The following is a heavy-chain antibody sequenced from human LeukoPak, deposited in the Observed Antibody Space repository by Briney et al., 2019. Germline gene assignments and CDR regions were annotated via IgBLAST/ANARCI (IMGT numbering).Heavy chain of an antibody. Sequence: PSETLSLTCSVSGGSIRSGDYSWNWIRQHPGKGLEWIGYIYYSGSTYYNPSLTSRVTMSVDTSKNQFSLKLSSVTAADTAIYYCARDHTETSSLNFRNYYYYGMDIWGQGTTVIVSS. D-gene: IGHD4-11*01. V-gene: IGHV4-31*03. J-gene: IGHJ6*02. CDR3: ARDHTETSSLNFRNYYYYGMDI. CDR2: IYYSGST. CDR1: GGSIRSGDYS.